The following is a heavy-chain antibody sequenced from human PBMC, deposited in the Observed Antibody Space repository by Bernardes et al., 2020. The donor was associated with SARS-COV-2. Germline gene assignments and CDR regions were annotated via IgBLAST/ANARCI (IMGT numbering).Heavy chain of an antibody. CDR1: GGSISSSSYY. J-gene: IGHJ4*02. Sequence: SETLSLTCTVSGGSISSSSYYWGWIRQPPGKGLEWIGSIYYSGSTYYNPSLKSRFTISVDTSKNQFSLQLSSVTAADTAVYYCARGGSRATWIQLWFSPPFDYWGQGTLVTVSS. CDR3: ARGGSRATWIQLWFSPPFDY. CDR2: IYYSGST. D-gene: IGHD5-18*01. V-gene: IGHV4-39*01.